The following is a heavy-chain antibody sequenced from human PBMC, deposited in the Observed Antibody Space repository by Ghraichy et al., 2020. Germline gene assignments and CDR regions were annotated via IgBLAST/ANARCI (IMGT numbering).Heavy chain of an antibody. CDR2: ISSSGGST. CDR1: EFTFSSYA. Sequence: GESLNISCAASEFTFSSYAMTWVRQAPGKGLEWVSSISSSGGSTYYADSVKGRFTISRDNSKNTLSLLMNSLRAEDTAVYYFTRTVANELWGQGTLVTVSS. V-gene: IGHV3-23*01. J-gene: IGHJ4*02. D-gene: IGHD5-12*01. CDR3: TRTVANEL.